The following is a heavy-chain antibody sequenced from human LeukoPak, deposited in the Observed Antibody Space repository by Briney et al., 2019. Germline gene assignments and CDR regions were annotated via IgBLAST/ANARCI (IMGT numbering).Heavy chain of an antibody. D-gene: IGHD6-19*01. CDR2: IYYSGST. V-gene: IGHV4-59*01. J-gene: IGHJ4*02. CDR3: ARDSGTGWYFDY. CDR1: GGSISSYY. Sequence: SETLSLTCTVSGGSISSYYWSWIRQPPGKGLEWMGYIYYSGSTNYNPSLKSRVTISVDTSKNQFSLKLSSVTAADTAVYYCARDSGTGWYFDYWGQGTLVTVSP.